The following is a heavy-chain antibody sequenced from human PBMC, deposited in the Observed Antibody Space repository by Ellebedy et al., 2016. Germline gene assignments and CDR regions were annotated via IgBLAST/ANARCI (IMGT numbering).Heavy chain of an antibody. CDR2: ISWNSGSI. V-gene: IGHV3-9*01. D-gene: IGHD2-15*01. CDR1: GFTIRANY. Sequence: GGSLRLSCAGSGFTIRANYMSWVRQAPGKGLEWVSGISWNSGSIAYADSVKGRFTISRDNAKNSLYLQMNSLRAEDTALYYCTKDISVVVGYGMDVWGQGTTVTVSS. CDR3: TKDISVVVGYGMDV. J-gene: IGHJ6*02.